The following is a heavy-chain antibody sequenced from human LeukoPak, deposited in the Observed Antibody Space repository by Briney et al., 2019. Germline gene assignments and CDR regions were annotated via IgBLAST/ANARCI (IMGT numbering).Heavy chain of an antibody. CDR3: ARDRWELLRTEAFDI. CDR1: GFTFSDYY. CDR2: ISSSGSTI. D-gene: IGHD1-26*01. V-gene: IGHV3-11*04. Sequence: AGGSLRLSCAASGFTFSDYYMSWIRQAPGKGLEWVTYISSSGSTIYYADSVKGRFTISRDNAKNSLYLQMNCLRAEHTAVYYCARDRWELLRTEAFDIWGQGTMLTVSS. J-gene: IGHJ3*02.